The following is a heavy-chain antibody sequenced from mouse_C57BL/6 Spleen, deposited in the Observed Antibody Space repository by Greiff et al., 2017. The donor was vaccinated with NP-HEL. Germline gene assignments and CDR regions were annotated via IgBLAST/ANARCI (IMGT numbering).Heavy chain of an antibody. J-gene: IGHJ3*01. Sequence: VQLKESGPELVKPGASVKISCKASGYAFSSSWMNWVKQRPGKGLEWIGRIYPGDGAPNYNGKFKGKATLTADKSSSTAYMQLSSLTSEDSAVYYCARDSSGYMFAYWGQGTLVTVSA. V-gene: IGHV1-82*01. D-gene: IGHD3-2*02. CDR1: GYAFSSSW. CDR3: ARDSSGYMFAY. CDR2: IYPGDGAP.